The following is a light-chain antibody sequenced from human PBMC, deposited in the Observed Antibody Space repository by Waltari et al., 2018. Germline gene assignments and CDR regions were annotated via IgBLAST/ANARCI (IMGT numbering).Light chain of an antibody. V-gene: IGKV1-39*01. CDR3: QQTYSTPNT. Sequence: DIQMTQSPSSLSASVGDRVTITCRASQSIRRYLHWYQEKPGKTPKLLIYAASSLQSGVPSRFSGGGSGTDFNLTISSLQPEDFLTYFCQQTYSTPNTFGQGNKVEIK. CDR1: QSIRRY. CDR2: AAS. J-gene: IGKJ2*01.